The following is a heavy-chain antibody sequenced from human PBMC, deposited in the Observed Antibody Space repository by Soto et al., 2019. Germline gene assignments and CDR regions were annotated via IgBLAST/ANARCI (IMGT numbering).Heavy chain of an antibody. V-gene: IGHV1-69*06. CDR2: IIPIFGTA. D-gene: IGHD3-10*01. J-gene: IGHJ6*02. Sequence: SVKVSCKASGGTFSSYAISWVRQAPGQGLEWMGGIIPIFGTANYAQKFQGRVTITADKSTSTAYMELSSLRSEDTAVYYCARAGRLWSGMDVWGQGTTVTVSS. CDR1: GGTFSSYA. CDR3: ARAGRLWSGMDV.